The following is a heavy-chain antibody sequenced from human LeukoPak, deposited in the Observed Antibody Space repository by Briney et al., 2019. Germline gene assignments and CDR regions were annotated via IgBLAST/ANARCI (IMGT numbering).Heavy chain of an antibody. CDR1: GLTFNSYA. V-gene: IGHV3-23*01. CDR3: AKVAARIVGATLAFDY. Sequence: AGTLRLSCADCGLTFNSYAISGVRKATRKGLEWVSAISGSGGSTYYADSVKGRFTISRDNSKNTLYLQMNSLRAEDTAVYYCAKVAARIVGATLAFDYWGQGTLVTVSS. J-gene: IGHJ4*02. CDR2: ISGSGGST. D-gene: IGHD1-26*01.